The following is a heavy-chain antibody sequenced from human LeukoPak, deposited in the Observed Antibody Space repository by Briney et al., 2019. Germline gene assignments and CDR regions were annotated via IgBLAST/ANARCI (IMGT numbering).Heavy chain of an antibody. V-gene: IGHV1-69*01. D-gene: IGHD2-2*01. J-gene: IGHJ4*02. CDR3: ASRLYCSNTRCRNFPFAY. CDR1: GGTFSSYA. CDR2: IIPIFGTA. Sequence: SVKVSCKASGGTFSSYAINWVRQAPGQGLEWMGGIIPIFGTANYAQKFQDRVTVTADESTSTAYMELSSLRSEDAAIYYCASRLYCSNTRCRNFPFAYWGQGTLVTVSS.